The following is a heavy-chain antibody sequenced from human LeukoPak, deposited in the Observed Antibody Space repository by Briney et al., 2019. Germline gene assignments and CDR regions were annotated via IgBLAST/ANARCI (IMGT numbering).Heavy chain of an antibody. CDR3: AREGAAGFATSYDY. J-gene: IGHJ4*02. D-gene: IGHD6-13*01. CDR2: INPNSGGT. Sequence: ASVKVSCKASGYTFTGYYMNWVRQAPGQGLEWMGRINPNSGGTNYAQKFQGRVTMTRDTSISTAYMELSRLRSDDTAVYYCAREGAAGFATSYDYWGQGTLVTVSS. CDR1: GYTFTGYY. V-gene: IGHV1-2*06.